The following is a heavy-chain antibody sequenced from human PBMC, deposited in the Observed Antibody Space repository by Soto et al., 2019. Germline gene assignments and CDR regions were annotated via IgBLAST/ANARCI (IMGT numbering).Heavy chain of an antibody. CDR1: GFTFTGYA. CDR2: TSFDERYK. Sequence: QVQLVESGGGVVQPGRSLRLSCEASGFTFTGYAMHWVRQAPGKGLEWVAITSFDERYKFYAASVKGRFTISRDNSKDTLYLQMDSQSPEDTYRYFCARDPRGDYDTAAEFDSWGQGARVIVSS. V-gene: IGHV3-30*04. J-gene: IGHJ4*02. CDR3: ARDPRGDYDTAAEFDS. D-gene: IGHD3-22*01.